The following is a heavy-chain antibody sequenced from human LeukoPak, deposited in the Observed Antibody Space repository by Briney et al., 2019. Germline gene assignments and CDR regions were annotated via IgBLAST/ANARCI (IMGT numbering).Heavy chain of an antibody. CDR3: ARDRGSVVAISPDDAFDI. Sequence: ASVKVSCKASGYTFTIYGISWVWHAPGQGLEWMGWISAYNGNTNYAQKLQGRVTMTTDTSTSTAYMELRSLRSDDTAVYYCARDRGSVVAISPDDAFDIWGQGTMVTVSS. J-gene: IGHJ3*02. D-gene: IGHD5-12*01. CDR1: GYTFTIYG. CDR2: ISAYNGNT. V-gene: IGHV1-18*01.